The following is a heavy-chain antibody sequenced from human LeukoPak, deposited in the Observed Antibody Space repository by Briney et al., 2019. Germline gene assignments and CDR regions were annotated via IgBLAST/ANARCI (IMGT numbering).Heavy chain of an antibody. CDR2: ISSSSSYI. J-gene: IGHJ4*02. CDR3: ARETPSIAAAGY. Sequence: PGGSLRLSCAASGFTFSSYSMNWVRQAPGKGPEWVSSISSSSSYIYCADSVKGRFTISRDNAKNSLYLQMNSLRAEDTAVYYCARETPSIAAAGYWGQGTLVTVSS. CDR1: GFTFSSYS. V-gene: IGHV3-21*01. D-gene: IGHD6-13*01.